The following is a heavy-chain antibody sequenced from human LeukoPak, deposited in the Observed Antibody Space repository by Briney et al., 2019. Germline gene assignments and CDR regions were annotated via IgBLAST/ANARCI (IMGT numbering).Heavy chain of an antibody. CDR2: IIPISGTP. CDR3: ARVRGRGSSCYGSFDY. Sequence: SVKVSCKASGGTFSSYAISWVRQAPGQGLDWMGAIIPISGTPNYAQKFQGRVTMTRDTSTSTVYMELSSLRSEDTAVYYCARVRGRGSSCYGSFDYWGQGTLVTVSS. D-gene: IGHD6-13*01. V-gene: IGHV1-69*05. J-gene: IGHJ4*02. CDR1: GGTFSSYA.